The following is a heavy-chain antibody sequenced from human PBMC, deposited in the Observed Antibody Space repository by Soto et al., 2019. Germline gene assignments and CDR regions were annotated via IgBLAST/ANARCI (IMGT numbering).Heavy chain of an antibody. CDR3: ARGRATIFGVVTSYYYYYGMDV. Sequence: EVQLVESGGGVVRPGGSLRLSCAASGFTFDDYGMSWVRQAPGKGLEWVSGINWNGGSTGYADSVKGRFTISRDNAKNSLYLQMNSLRAEDTALYYCARGRATIFGVVTSYYYYYGMDVWGQGTTVTVSS. CDR1: GFTFDDYG. J-gene: IGHJ6*02. V-gene: IGHV3-20*04. CDR2: INWNGGST. D-gene: IGHD3-3*01.